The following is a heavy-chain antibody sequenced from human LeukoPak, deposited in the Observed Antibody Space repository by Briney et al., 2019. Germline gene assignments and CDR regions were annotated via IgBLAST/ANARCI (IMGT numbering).Heavy chain of an antibody. CDR3: AKDSSFSGSLKSDY. Sequence: GGSLRLSCVISGFNFSTFAMSWVRQAPGRGLEWVSTISGTGDNTYTADSVKGRFSITRDNSKNTLYLQMNSLRTEDTAVYYCAKDSSFSGSLKSDYWGQGTLVTVSS. J-gene: IGHJ4*02. V-gene: IGHV3-23*01. CDR1: GFNFSTFA. CDR2: ISGTGDNT. D-gene: IGHD1-26*01.